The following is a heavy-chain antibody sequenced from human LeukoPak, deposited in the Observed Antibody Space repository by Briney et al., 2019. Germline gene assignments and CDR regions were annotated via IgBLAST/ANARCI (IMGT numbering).Heavy chain of an antibody. CDR1: GYTLTELS. V-gene: IGHV1-24*01. CDR3: ATVPDYGGNSVSWFDP. D-gene: IGHD4-23*01. J-gene: IGHJ5*02. CDR2: FDPKDGET. Sequence: GASVKVSCKVSGYTLTELSMHWVRQAPGKGLEWMGGFDPKDGETIYAQKFQGRVTMTEDTSTDTAYMELSSLRSEDTAVYYCATVPDYGGNSVSWFDPWGQGTLVTVSS.